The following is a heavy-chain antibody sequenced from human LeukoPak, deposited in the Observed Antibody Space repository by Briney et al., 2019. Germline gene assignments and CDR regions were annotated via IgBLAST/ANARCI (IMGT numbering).Heavy chain of an antibody. V-gene: IGHV3-23*01. CDR2: ISVSDDST. D-gene: IGHD2-2*01. Sequence: GGSLRLSCAASGFTSSDYTMNWVRQAPGKGLEWVSGISVSDDSTYYADSVKGRFTMSRDNSNNMLYLQMNSLRAEDTAVYYCAKDRFCSSTNCPYDQWGQGTPVTVSS. CDR1: GFTSSDYT. J-gene: IGHJ5*02. CDR3: AKDRFCSSTNCPYDQ.